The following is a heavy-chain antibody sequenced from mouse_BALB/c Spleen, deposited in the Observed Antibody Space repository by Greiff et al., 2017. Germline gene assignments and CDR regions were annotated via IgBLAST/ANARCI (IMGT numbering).Heavy chain of an antibody. V-gene: IGHV1S56*01. CDR3: ANYGSSYAMDY. CDR2: IYPGNVNT. CDR1: GYTFTSYY. J-gene: IGHJ4*01. D-gene: IGHD1-1*01. Sequence: QVQLQQSGPELVKPGASVRISCKASGYTFTSYYIHWVKQRPGQGLEWIGWIYPGNVNTKYNEKFKGKATLTADKSSSTAYMQLSSLTSEDSAVYFCANYGSSYAMDYWGQGTSVTVSS.